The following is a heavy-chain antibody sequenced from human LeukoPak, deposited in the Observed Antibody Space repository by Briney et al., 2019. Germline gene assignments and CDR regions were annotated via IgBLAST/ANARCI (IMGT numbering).Heavy chain of an antibody. D-gene: IGHD3-10*01. CDR3: ARGSRVRGVDNWFDP. CDR1: GGSISSYY. V-gene: IGHV4-4*07. J-gene: IGHJ5*02. CDR2: IYTSGST. Sequence: PSETLSLTCTVSGGSISSYYWSWIRQPAGKGLEWIGRIYTSGSTNYNPSLKSRVTTSVDTSKNQFSLKLSSVTAADTAVYYCARGSRVRGVDNWFDPWGQGTLVTVSS.